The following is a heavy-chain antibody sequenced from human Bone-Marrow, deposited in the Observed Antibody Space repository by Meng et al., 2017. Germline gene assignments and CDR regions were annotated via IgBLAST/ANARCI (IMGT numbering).Heavy chain of an antibody. J-gene: IGHJ3*02. D-gene: IGHD6-13*01. CDR1: GFTFDDYA. Sequence: GGSLRLSCAASGFTFDDYAMHWVRQAPGKGLEWVSGISWNSGSIGYADSVKGRFTISRDNAKNSLYLQMNSLRAEDTALYYCAKAVTDRSGSWRYAFDIWGQGTMVTVSS. CDR2: ISWNSGSI. CDR3: AKAVTDRSGSWRYAFDI. V-gene: IGHV3-9*01.